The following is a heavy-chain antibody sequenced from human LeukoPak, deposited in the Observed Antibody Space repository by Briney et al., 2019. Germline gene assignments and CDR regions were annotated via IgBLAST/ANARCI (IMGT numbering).Heavy chain of an antibody. CDR1: GDSISTNSYF. D-gene: IGHD3-22*01. V-gene: IGHV4-39*01. CDR2: IYYSGST. Sequence: SETLSLTCTVSGDSISTNSYFWGWLRQPPGKGLEWLGSIYYSGSTYYNPSLKSRVTISVDTSKNQFSLNLYSVTAADTAVFYCARSYYYDYRQIDYWGQGTLVTVSS. J-gene: IGHJ4*02. CDR3: ARSYYYDYRQIDY.